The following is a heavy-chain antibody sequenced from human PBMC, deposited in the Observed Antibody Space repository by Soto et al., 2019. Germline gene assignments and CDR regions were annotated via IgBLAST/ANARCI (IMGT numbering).Heavy chain of an antibody. D-gene: IGHD3-10*01. CDR2: IIPIFGTA. CDR1: GGTFSSYA. J-gene: IGHJ4*02. Sequence: SVKVSCKASGGTFSSYAISWVRQAPGQGLEWMGGIIPIFGTANYAQKFQGRVTITADESTSTAYMELSSLRSKDTAVYYCARVGYVSGSGSSPQFFDYWGQGTLVTVSS. V-gene: IGHV1-69*13. CDR3: ARVGYVSGSGSSPQFFDY.